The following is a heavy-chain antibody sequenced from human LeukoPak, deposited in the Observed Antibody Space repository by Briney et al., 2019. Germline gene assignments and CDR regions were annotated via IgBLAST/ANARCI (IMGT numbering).Heavy chain of an antibody. D-gene: IGHD6-13*01. CDR3: ARRLSSIAAAAANDY. V-gene: IGHV5-51*01. CDR1: GYSFSTYW. J-gene: IGHJ4*02. CDR2: IYPGNSET. Sequence: GESLKISCQGSGYSFSTYWIAWVRQMPGKGLEWMGIIYPGNSETTYNPSFQGQVTMSADKSISTAYLQWSSLEASDTAMYYCARRLSSIAAAAANDYWGQGTLVTVSS.